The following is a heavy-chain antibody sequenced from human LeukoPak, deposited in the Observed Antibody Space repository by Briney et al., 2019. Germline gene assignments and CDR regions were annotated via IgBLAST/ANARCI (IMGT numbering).Heavy chain of an antibody. CDR1: GFSVSRNF. V-gene: IGHV3-66*01. Sequence: GGSLRLSCAASGFSVSRNFMTWVRQAPGKGLEWVSIMYGDGSTYNADSVKGRFSISRDNSNNTVFLQMNSLRAEDTAVYYCSKSFETSGYYGPDALETWGQGTMVTVSS. D-gene: IGHD3-22*01. J-gene: IGHJ3*02. CDR3: SKSFETSGYYGPDALET. CDR2: MYGDGST.